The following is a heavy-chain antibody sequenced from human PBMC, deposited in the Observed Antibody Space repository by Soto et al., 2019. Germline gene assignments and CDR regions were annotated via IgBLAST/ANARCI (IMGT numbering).Heavy chain of an antibody. CDR2: IYYSGST. Sequence: NPSETLSLTCTVSGGSISSGDYYWSWIRQPPGKGLEWIGYIYYSGSTYYNPSLKSRVTISVDTSKNQFSLKLSSVTAADTAVYYCDRDRREYSGYDYYWGQGTLVTVSS. CDR1: GGSISSGDYY. V-gene: IGHV4-30-4*01. J-gene: IGHJ4*02. D-gene: IGHD5-12*01. CDR3: DRDRREYSGYDYY.